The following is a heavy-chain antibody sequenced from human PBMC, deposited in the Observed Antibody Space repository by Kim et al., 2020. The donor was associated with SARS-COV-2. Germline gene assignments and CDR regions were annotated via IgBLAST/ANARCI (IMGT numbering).Heavy chain of an antibody. V-gene: IGHV3-9*01. CDR2: ISWNSGSI. J-gene: IGHJ6*03. CDR3: AKQGKQLVRKPYYYYYYMDV. D-gene: IGHD6-6*01. CDR1: GFTFGDYA. Sequence: GGSLRLSCAASGFTFGDYAMHWVRQAPGKGLEWVSGISWNSGSIGYADSVKGRFTISRDNAKNSLYLQMNSLRAEDTALYYCAKQGKQLVRKPYYYYYYMDVWGKGTTVTVSS.